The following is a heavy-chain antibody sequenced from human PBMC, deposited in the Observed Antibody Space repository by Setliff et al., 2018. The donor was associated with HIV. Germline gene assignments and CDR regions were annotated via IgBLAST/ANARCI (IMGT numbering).Heavy chain of an antibody. CDR3: AKTYYSNYGYMDV. CDR2: ISGSGNSA. V-gene: IGHV3-23*01. J-gene: IGHJ6*03. D-gene: IGHD4-4*01. CDR1: GFTFSNAW. Sequence: GESLKISCVASGFTFSNAWMTWVRQGPGKGLEWVSSISGSGNSAYYADSVKGRFTISRDNAKNSLYLQMNSLRAEDTALYYCAKTYYSNYGYMDVWGKGTTVTVSS.